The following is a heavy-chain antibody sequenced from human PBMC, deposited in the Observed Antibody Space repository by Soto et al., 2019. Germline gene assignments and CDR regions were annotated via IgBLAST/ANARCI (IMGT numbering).Heavy chain of an antibody. V-gene: IGHV2-26*01. CDR2: IFSNDEK. D-gene: IGHD3-22*01. CDR1: GFSLSNARMG. J-gene: IGHJ6*02. CDR3: ARYYYDSSGYGYYYYYGMDV. Sequence: SGPTLVNPTETLTLTCTVSGFSLSNARMGVSWIRQPPGKALEWLAHIFSNDEKSYSTSLKSRLTISKDTSKSQVVLTMTNMDPVDTATYYCARYYYDSSGYGYYYYYGMDVWGQGTTVTVSS.